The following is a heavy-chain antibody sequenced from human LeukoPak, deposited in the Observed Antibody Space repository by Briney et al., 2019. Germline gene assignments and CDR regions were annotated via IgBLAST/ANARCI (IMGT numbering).Heavy chain of an antibody. V-gene: IGHV1-24*01. J-gene: IGHJ4*02. Sequence: ASVKVSCEVSGYTLTELSMHWVRQAPGKGLEWMGGFDPEDGETIYAQKFQGRVTMTEDTSTDTAYMELSSLRSEDTAVYYCATTPTTYYYDSSGYSWDYWGQGTLVTVSS. CDR2: FDPEDGET. D-gene: IGHD3-22*01. CDR1: GYTLTELS. CDR3: ATTPTTYYYDSSGYSWDY.